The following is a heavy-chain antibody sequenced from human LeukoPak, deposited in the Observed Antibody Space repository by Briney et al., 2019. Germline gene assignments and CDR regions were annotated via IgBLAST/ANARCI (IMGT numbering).Heavy chain of an antibody. J-gene: IGHJ4*02. CDR1: GFTCSSYE. D-gene: IGHD6-19*01. Sequence: GGSLRLSCAASGFTCSSYEMNWVRQAPGKGLEWVSYISTSGDSLYYADSVKGRFTISRDNARNSLYLQMNSLRAEDTAIYYCARMAVAGQYSDFWGQGSLVTVSS. CDR3: ARMAVAGQYSDF. CDR2: ISTSGDSL. V-gene: IGHV3-48*03.